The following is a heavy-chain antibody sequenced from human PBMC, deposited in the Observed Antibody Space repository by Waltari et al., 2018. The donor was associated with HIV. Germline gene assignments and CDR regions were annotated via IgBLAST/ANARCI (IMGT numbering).Heavy chain of an antibody. D-gene: IGHD7-27*01. Sequence: EVQLVESGGGLVEPGGSLRLSCAASGFTFADAWMNWVRQAPGKGLEWVARSKGKTDAGTRDFAALVKGRFSISRNYVKNTVELQMNNLKTEDTALYYCAAGTGRSDFDYWGQGTLVTVSS. CDR2: SKGKTDAGTR. V-gene: IGHV3-15*01. J-gene: IGHJ4*02. CDR3: AAGTGRSDFDY. CDR1: GFTFADAW.